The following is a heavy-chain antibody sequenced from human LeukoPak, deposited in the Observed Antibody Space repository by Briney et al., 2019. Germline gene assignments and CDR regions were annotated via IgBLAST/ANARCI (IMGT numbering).Heavy chain of an antibody. V-gene: IGHV3-11*06. CDR1: GFTFSDYY. J-gene: IGHJ4*02. D-gene: IGHD3-10*01. CDR2: ISSSSSYT. Sequence: GGSVRLSCAASGFTFSDYYMSWIRQAPGKGLEWVSYISSSSSYTNYADSVKGRFTISRDNAKNSLYLQMNSLRAEDTAVYYCARHLYGSGSSPVGYWGQGTLVTVSS. CDR3: ARHLYGSGSSPVGY.